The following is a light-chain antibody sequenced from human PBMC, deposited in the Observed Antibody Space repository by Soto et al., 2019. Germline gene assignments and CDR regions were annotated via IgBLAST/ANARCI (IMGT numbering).Light chain of an antibody. V-gene: IGKV3-20*01. CDR1: QSVNNDY. CDR2: GVF. CDR3: QHYDCSPRT. J-gene: IGKJ2*01. Sequence: ETVLTQSPGTVSLSPGERATLSCRTSQSVNNDYLAWYQQKPGQAPRLLIYGVFNMATGIPGRFSGSGSGTDFTLTISGLEPEDSAVDYCQHYDCSPRTFGQGTKLESK.